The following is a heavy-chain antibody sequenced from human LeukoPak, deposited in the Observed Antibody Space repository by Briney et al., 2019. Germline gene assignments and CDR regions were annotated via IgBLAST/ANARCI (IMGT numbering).Heavy chain of an antibody. CDR1: GLSVSSNY. D-gene: IGHD6-13*01. Sequence: PGGSLRLSCAASGLSVSSNYMNWVRQAPGKGLEWVAVISYDGSNKYYADSMKGRFTISRDNSKNTLYLQMNSLRAEDTAVYYCAKVPGIAAAGNWFDPWGQGTLVTVSS. CDR3: AKVPGIAAAGNWFDP. V-gene: IGHV3-30*18. CDR2: ISYDGSNK. J-gene: IGHJ5*02.